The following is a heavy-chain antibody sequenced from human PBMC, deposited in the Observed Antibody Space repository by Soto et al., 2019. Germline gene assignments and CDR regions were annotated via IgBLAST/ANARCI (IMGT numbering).Heavy chain of an antibody. CDR3: VRDYYDTSGYPNPFDM. Sequence: GGSLRLSCAACGFTLSRHTMNWVRQAPGKGLEWVSFIGSRTSDIYYADSVKGRFTISRDNAKNSLYLDLTRLRAEDTAVYFCVRDYYDTSGYPNPFDMWGQGTMVTVSS. V-gene: IGHV3-21*01. CDR2: IGSRTSDI. D-gene: IGHD3-22*01. CDR1: GFTLSRHT. J-gene: IGHJ3*02.